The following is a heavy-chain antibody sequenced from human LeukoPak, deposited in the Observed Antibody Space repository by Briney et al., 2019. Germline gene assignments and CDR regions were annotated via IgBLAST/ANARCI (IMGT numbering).Heavy chain of an antibody. Sequence: ASVEVSCKASGFTFINYYMHWVRQAPGQGLEWLGIINLSGGSTHYPQKFQDRVTMTRDTSTSTVYMELSSLRSEDTAVYYCARDLDYGEKSEDYWGQGTLVTVSS. CDR2: INLSGGST. J-gene: IGHJ4*02. CDR3: ARDLDYGEKSEDY. V-gene: IGHV1-46*01. CDR1: GFTFINYY. D-gene: IGHD4/OR15-4a*01.